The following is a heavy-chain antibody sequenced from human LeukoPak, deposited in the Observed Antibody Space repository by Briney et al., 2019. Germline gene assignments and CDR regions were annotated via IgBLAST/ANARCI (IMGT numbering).Heavy chain of an antibody. Sequence: GGSLRLSCAASGFTFSNAWMSWVRQAPGKGLEWVGRIKSKTDGGTTDYAAPVKGRFTISRDDSKNTLYLQMNSLKTEDTAVYYCAMPMDTAMVKTKDSWGQGTLVTVSS. CDR2: IKSKTDGGTT. CDR1: GFTFSNAW. CDR3: AMPMDTAMVKTKDS. D-gene: IGHD5-18*01. V-gene: IGHV3-15*01. J-gene: IGHJ4*02.